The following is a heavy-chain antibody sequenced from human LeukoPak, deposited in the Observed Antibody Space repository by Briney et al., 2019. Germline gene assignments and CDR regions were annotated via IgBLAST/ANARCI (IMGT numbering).Heavy chain of an antibody. CDR2: IRYDGGNK. CDR1: GFTFSSYG. V-gene: IGHV3-30*02. J-gene: IGHJ5*02. CDR3: AKDQGYSYGLGP. D-gene: IGHD5-18*01. Sequence: GGSLRLSCAASGFTFSSYGMHWVRQAPGKGLEWVAFIRYDGGNKYYADSVKGRFTISRDNSKNTLYLQMNSLRAEDTAVYYCAKDQGYSYGLGPWGQGTLVTVSS.